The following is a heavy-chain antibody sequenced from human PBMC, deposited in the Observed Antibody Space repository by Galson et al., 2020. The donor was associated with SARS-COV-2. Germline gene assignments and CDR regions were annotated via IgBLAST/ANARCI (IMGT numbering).Heavy chain of an antibody. D-gene: IGHD2-2*01. Sequence: HGESLKISCQGSGYGFTNYWINWVRQMPGKGLEWMGRIDPGDSYINYSPSFQGHVTISADKSINTAYLQWSSLKASDTAIYYCARPGCSTTSCADFDSWGQGTLVTVSS. V-gene: IGHV5-10-1*01. CDR1: GYGFTNYW. CDR2: IDPGDSYI. CDR3: ARPGCSTTSCADFDS. J-gene: IGHJ4*02.